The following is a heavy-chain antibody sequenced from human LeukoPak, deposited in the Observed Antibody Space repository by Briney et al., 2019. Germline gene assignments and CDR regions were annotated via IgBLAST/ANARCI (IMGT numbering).Heavy chain of an antibody. Sequence: PSQTLSLTCTVSGGSISSGSYYWSWIRQPAGKGLEWIGRIYTSGSTNYNPSLKSRVTISVDTSKNQFSLKLSSVTAADTAVYYCARDKYGSGSYRGYYYYMDVWGKGTTVTVSS. V-gene: IGHV4-61*02. D-gene: IGHD3-10*01. CDR1: GGSISSGSYY. J-gene: IGHJ6*03. CDR3: ARDKYGSGSYRGYYYYMDV. CDR2: IYTSGST.